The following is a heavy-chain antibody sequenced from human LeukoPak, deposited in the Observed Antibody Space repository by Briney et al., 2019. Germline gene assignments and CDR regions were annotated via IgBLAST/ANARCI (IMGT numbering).Heavy chain of an antibody. CDR3: ASTRGGWPQIDY. D-gene: IGHD3-16*01. CDR1: GGSISSGGYS. J-gene: IGHJ4*02. CDR2: IYHSGST. Sequence: SETLSLTCAVSGGSISSGGYSWSWIRQPPGKGLEWIGYIYHSGSTYYNPSLKSRVTISVDRSKNQFSLKLSSVTAADTAVYYCASTRGGWPQIDYWGQGTLVTVSS. V-gene: IGHV4-30-2*01.